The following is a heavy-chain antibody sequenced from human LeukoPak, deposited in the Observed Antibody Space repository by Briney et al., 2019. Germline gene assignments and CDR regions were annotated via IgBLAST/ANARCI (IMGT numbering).Heavy chain of an antibody. CDR1: GFTFSSYA. V-gene: IGHV3-30*04. CDR3: AKDWKYYDFWSASFDHEYYFDY. D-gene: IGHD3-3*01. CDR2: ISYDGSNK. J-gene: IGHJ4*02. Sequence: PGRSLRLSCAASGFTFSSYAMHWVRQAPGKGLEWVAVISYDGSNKYYADSVKGRFTISRDNSKNTLYLQMNSLRAEDTAVYYCAKDWKYYDFWSASFDHEYYFDYWGQGTLVTVSS.